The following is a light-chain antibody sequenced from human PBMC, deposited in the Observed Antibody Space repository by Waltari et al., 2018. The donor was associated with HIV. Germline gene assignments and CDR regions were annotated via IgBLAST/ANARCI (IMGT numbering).Light chain of an antibody. J-gene: IGKJ4*01. CDR3: QQYHNWPIT. CDR2: GTS. Sequence: ILMTQSPVTLSVSPGERATLSCWASQGIRTNLAWYEQKPGQTPSLLIYGTSTRATGTPARFSGSGSGTEFTLTISSLQSEDLAFYYCQQYHNWPITFGGGTNVE. V-gene: IGKV3D-15*01. CDR1: QGIRTN.